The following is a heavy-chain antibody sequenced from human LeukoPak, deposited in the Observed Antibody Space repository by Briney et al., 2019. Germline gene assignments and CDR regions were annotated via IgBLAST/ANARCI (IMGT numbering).Heavy chain of an antibody. CDR2: ISSGGVST. CDR1: GFTFSTYA. D-gene: IGHD1-26*01. V-gene: IGHV3-64*02. CDR3: AREEAPVGGSSFDY. Sequence: GGSLRLSCAASGFTFSTYAMHWVRQAPGKGLEHVSSISSGGVSTYYADSVRGRFTISRDNSNNTLYLHMGSLRAEDMAVYYCAREEAPVGGSSFDYWGQGTLVTVSS. J-gene: IGHJ4*02.